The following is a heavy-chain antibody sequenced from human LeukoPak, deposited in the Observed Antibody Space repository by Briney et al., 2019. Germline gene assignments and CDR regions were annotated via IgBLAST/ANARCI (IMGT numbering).Heavy chain of an antibody. D-gene: IGHD3-10*01. CDR2: ISSSGSTI. CDR1: GFTFSDYY. CDR3: ARDKPDYGSGSYHSLYLDY. Sequence: GGSLRLSCAASGFTFSDYYMSWIRQAPGKGLEWVSYISSSGSTIYYADSVKGRFTISRDNAKNSLYLQMNSLRSDDTAVYYCARDKPDYGSGSYHSLYLDYWGQGTLLTVSS. V-gene: IGHV3-11*01. J-gene: IGHJ4*02.